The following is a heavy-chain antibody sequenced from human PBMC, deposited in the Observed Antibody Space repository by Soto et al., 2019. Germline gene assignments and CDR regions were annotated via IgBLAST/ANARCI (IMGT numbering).Heavy chain of an antibody. J-gene: IGHJ3*02. CDR1: GGSVSSGSYY. Sequence: QVQLQESGPGLVKPSETLSLTCTVSGGSVSSGSYYWSWIRQPPGKGLEWIGYIYYSGSTNYNPSLKCRVTISVDASKNHFSLKLSSVTAADTAVYYCARGWRQDDAFDIWGQGTMVTVSS. CDR3: ARGWRQDDAFDI. D-gene: IGHD2-15*01. CDR2: IYYSGST. V-gene: IGHV4-61*01.